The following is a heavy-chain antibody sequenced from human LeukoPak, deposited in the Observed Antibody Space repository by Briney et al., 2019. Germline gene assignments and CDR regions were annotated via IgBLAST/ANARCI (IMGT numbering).Heavy chain of an antibody. V-gene: IGHV1-24*01. CDR2: FDPEDGET. D-gene: IGHD3-9*01. CDR1: GYTLTELS. CDR3: ASTVFGPIRGYYYYYYMDL. J-gene: IGHJ6*03. Sequence: ASVKVSCKVSGYTLTELSMHWVRQAPGKGLEWMGGFDPEDGETIYAQKFQGRVTMTEDTSTDTAYMELSSLRSGDTAVYYCASTVFGPIRGYYYYYYMDLWGKGTTVTVSS.